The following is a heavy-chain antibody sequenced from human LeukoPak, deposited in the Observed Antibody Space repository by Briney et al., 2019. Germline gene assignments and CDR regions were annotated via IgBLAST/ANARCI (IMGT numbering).Heavy chain of an antibody. CDR3: ARQTTTTADAFDI. CDR2: IYYSGSTDYSGST. J-gene: IGHJ3*02. V-gene: IGHV4-59*08. Sequence: SETLSLTCTVSGGSISSHFWSWIRQPPGKGLEWIAYIYYSGSTDYSGSTDYNPSLKGRVTISVDTSKKQFSLKLSSVTAGDTAVYYCARQTTTTADAFDIWGQGTMVTVSS. CDR1: GGSISSHF. D-gene: IGHD4-17*01.